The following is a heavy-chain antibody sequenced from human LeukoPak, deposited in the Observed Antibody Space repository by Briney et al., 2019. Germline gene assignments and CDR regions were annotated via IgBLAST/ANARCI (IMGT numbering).Heavy chain of an antibody. CDR3: ARGSNYVMGEAWFDP. V-gene: IGHV1-46*01. D-gene: IGHD4-11*01. Sequence: GASVKVSCKASGYTFTSYYMHWVRQAPGQGREWMGIINPSGGSTSYAQKFQGRVTMTKDMSTSTVYMELSSLRSEDTAVYYCARGSNYVMGEAWFDPWGQGTLVTVSS. CDR1: GYTFTSYY. CDR2: INPSGGST. J-gene: IGHJ5*02.